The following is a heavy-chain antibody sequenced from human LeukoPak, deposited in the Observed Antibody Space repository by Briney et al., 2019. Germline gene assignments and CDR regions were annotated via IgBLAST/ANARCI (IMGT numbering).Heavy chain of an antibody. D-gene: IGHD2/OR15-2a*01. J-gene: IGHJ4*02. CDR1: GGSISSYY. V-gene: IGHV4-59*01. CDR2: IYYSGST. CDR3: ARGEYYFAY. Sequence: SETLSLTCTVSGGSISSYYWSWIRQPPGKGLEWIGYIYYSGSTNYNPSLKSRVTISVDTSKNQFSLKLSSVTAADTAVYYCARGEYYFAYWGQGTLVTVSS.